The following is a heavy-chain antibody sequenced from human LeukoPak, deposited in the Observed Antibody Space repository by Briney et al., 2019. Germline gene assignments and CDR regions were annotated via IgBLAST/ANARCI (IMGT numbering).Heavy chain of an antibody. D-gene: IGHD3-22*01. V-gene: IGHV3-21*01. CDR3: ARTSGYSDYDFDY. Sequence: GGSLRLSCAASGFTFSSYAMSWVRQAPGKGLEWVSSISSSSSYIYYADSVKGRFTISRDNAKNSLYLQMNSLRAEDTAVYYCARTSGYSDYDFDYWGQGTLVTVSS. CDR2: ISSSSSYI. J-gene: IGHJ4*02. CDR1: GFTFSSYA.